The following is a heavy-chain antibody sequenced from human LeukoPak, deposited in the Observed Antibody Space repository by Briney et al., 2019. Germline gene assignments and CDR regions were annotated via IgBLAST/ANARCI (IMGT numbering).Heavy chain of an antibody. V-gene: IGHV1-18*01. CDR1: GYTFTSYG. CDR3: ARDVKYDMLPGYYPDY. D-gene: IGHD3-9*01. J-gene: IGHJ4*02. Sequence: ASVKVSCKASGYTFTSYGISWVRQAPGQGLEWMGWISAYNGNTNYAQKLQGRVTMTTDTSTSTAYMELRSLRSADPAVYYCARDVKYDMLPGYYPDYGGQGTLVTVS. CDR2: ISAYNGNT.